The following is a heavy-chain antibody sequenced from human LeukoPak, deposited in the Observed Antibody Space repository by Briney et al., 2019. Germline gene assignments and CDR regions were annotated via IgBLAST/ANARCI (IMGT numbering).Heavy chain of an antibody. CDR3: AKDLKFYYFDY. CDR1: GFTFSDYY. V-gene: IGHV3-23*01. CDR2: ISGSGGST. J-gene: IGHJ4*02. D-gene: IGHD2/OR15-2a*01. Sequence: GGSLRLSCAASGFTFSDYYMSWIRQAPGKGLEWVSAISGSGGSTYYADSVKGRFTISRDNSKNTLYLQMDSLRTEDTAVYYCAKDLKFYYFDYWGQGTLVTVSS.